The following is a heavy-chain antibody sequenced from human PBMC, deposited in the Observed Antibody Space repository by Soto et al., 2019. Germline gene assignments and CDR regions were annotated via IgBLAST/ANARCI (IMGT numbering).Heavy chain of an antibody. CDR3: ERDGKWLSGHYGMDV. Sequence: PSETLSLTCTVSGGSISSYYWSWILQPPGKGLEWIGYIYYGGSTNYNPSPKSRVSIPVDTSKNQFSLKLSSVTAEDTAVYYCERDGKWLSGHYGMDVWVQGTPV. D-gene: IGHD5-12*01. CDR1: GGSISSYY. J-gene: IGHJ6*01. V-gene: IGHV4-59*01. CDR2: IYYGGST.